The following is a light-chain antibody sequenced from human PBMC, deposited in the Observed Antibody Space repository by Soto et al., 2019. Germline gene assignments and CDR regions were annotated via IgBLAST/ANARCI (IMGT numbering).Light chain of an antibody. CDR2: LRS. V-gene: IGKV2-28*01. CDR1: QSLLHSNGDHY. J-gene: IGKJ2*01. Sequence: DIVMTQSPLSLPVTPGEPASISCRSNQSLLHSNGDHYLDWYLQRPGQTPQLLIYLRSNRAAAVPDRFSGSGPGTDFTLKIRRVEAEDFGVYYCMQALQTPYTFGQGTKVDIK. CDR3: MQALQTPYT.